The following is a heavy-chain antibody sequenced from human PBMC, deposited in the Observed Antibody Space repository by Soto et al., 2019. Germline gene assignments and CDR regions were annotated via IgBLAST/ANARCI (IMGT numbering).Heavy chain of an antibody. D-gene: IGHD3-22*01. V-gene: IGHV1-69*13. CDR3: ARRGDSSGYYWKAHWFDP. CDR2: IIPIFGTA. Sequence: SVKVSCKASGGTFSSYAISWVRQAPGQGLEWMGGIIPIFGTANYAQKFQGRVTITADESTSTAYMELSSLRSEDTAVYYCARRGDSSGYYWKAHWFDPWGQGTLVTVSS. J-gene: IGHJ5*02. CDR1: GGTFSSYA.